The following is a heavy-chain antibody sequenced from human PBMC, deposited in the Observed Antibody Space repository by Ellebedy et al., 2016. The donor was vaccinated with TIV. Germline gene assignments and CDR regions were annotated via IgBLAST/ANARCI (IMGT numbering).Heavy chain of an antibody. V-gene: IGHV1-46*01. Sequence: ASVKVSCKASGYTFTGYHIHWVRQAPGHGLEWMGIINPSGGSTTYAQKFQGRVSLTRDTSTGTVYMELTSLRSEDTAVYYCARSFGDPDYWGQGTLVTVSS. D-gene: IGHD2-21*02. CDR2: INPSGGST. CDR3: ARSFGDPDY. J-gene: IGHJ4*02. CDR1: GYTFTGYH.